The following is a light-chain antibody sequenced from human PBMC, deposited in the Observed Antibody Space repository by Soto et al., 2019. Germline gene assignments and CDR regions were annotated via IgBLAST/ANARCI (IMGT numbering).Light chain of an antibody. CDR2: DVS. J-gene: IGLJ1*01. CDR3: SSYAGTQGYV. Sequence: QSVLTQPPSASGSPGQSVTISCTGTSSDVGGYNYVSWYQQHPGKAPKLMIYDVSKRPSGVPDRFSGSKSGNTASLTVSGLQAEDEADYYCSSYAGTQGYVFGTGTKVTVL. V-gene: IGLV2-8*01. CDR1: SSDVGGYNY.